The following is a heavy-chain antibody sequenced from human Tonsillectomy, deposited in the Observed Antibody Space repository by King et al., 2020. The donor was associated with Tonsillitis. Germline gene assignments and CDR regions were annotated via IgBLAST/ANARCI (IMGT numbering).Heavy chain of an antibody. D-gene: IGHD3-22*01. J-gene: IGHJ4*02. CDR2: INPNSGGT. Sequence: VQLVESGAEGKKPGASVKVSCKASGYTFNGYYIHWVRQAPGQGLEWMGWINPNSGGTNYAQKFQGRVTMTRDTSISTAYMELSRLRSDDTAVYYCARDYPLLYYYDASGCSDYWGQGTLVTVSS. CDR1: GYTFNGYY. V-gene: IGHV1-2*02. CDR3: ARDYPLLYYYDASGCSDY.